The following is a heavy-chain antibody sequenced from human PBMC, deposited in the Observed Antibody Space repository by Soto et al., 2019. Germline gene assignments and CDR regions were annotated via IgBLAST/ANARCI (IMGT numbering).Heavy chain of an antibody. V-gene: IGHV1-2*02. Sequence: ASVKVSCKASGYTFTDYYMHWVRQAPGQGLEWMGWINPNSGATSYAQRFQGRVTMTRDTSIRTAYMELSRLTSDDTAVYYCAREGGDIVQMVYALPWYWGQGTLVTVSS. CDR2: INPNSGAT. CDR3: AREGGDIVQMVYALPWY. D-gene: IGHD2-8*01. J-gene: IGHJ4*02. CDR1: GYTFTDYY.